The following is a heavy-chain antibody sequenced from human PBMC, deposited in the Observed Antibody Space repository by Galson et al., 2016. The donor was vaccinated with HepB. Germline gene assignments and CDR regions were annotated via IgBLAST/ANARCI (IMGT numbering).Heavy chain of an antibody. CDR1: GFTFSSYG. D-gene: IGHD6-19*01. CDR3: TTVLSTASMSGWYDWGFDS. CDR2: IKSKVDGGAA. Sequence: SLRLSCAASGFTFSSYGMHWVRQAPGKGLEWVGRIKSKVDGGAADYAAPVKGRFTISGDDSKNTLYLQMTSLRTEDTAVYYCTTVLSTASMSGWYDWGFDSWGQGTLVSVSS. V-gene: IGHV3-15*07. J-gene: IGHJ4*02.